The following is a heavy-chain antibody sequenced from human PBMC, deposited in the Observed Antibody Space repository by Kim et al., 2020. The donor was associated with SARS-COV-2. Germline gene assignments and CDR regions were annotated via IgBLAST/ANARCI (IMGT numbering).Heavy chain of an antibody. Sequence: SETLSLTCTVSGGSISSYYWSWIRQPPGKGLEWIGYIYYSGSTNYNPSLKSRVTISVDTSKNQFSLKLSSVTAADTAVYYCARDSLYSSGWYDNWGQGTLVTVSS. CDR2: IYYSGST. J-gene: IGHJ4*02. D-gene: IGHD6-19*01. V-gene: IGHV4-59*01. CDR1: GGSISSYY. CDR3: ARDSLYSSGWYDN.